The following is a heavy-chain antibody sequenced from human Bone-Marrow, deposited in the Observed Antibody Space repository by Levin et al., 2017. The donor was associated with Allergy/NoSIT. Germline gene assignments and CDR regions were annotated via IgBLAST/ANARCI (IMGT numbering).Heavy chain of an antibody. J-gene: IGHJ4*02. V-gene: IGHV1-69*06. CDR1: GETFSSYA. D-gene: IGHD3-3*01. CDR3: AGWSGSYNGKNYPIDF. CDR2: IIPVFGTA. Sequence: SVKVSCKVSGETFSSYAISWVRQAPGQGLEWMGGIIPVFGTANYAQKFQGRVTITADNPTTTVYMEVSGLKSEDTALYYCAGWSGSYNGKNYPIDFWGQGTLVIVSS.